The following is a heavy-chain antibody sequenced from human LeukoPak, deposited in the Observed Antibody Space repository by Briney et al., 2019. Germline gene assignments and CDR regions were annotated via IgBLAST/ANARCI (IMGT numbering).Heavy chain of an antibody. J-gene: IGHJ4*02. Sequence: PGGSLRLSCAASGFTSSSYDMNWVRQAPGKGLEWVSYISSSGSGSTKFYADSVKGRFTISRDNAENSLYLQMSSLRVEDTAVYYCARDREFSSGRYFDNWGQGTLVTVSS. CDR1: GFTSSSYD. D-gene: IGHD6-19*01. CDR2: ISSSGSGSTK. V-gene: IGHV3-48*03. CDR3: ARDREFSSGRYFDN.